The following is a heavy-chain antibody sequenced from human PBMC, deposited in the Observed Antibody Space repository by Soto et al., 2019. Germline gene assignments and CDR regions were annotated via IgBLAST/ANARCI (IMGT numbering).Heavy chain of an antibody. CDR3: GRGGKQLVPYYYYYYGMDV. V-gene: IGHV4-59*01. D-gene: IGHD6-6*01. CDR2: IYYSGST. CDR1: GGSISSYY. Sequence: SETLSLTCTVSGGSISSYYWSWIRQPPGKGLEWIGYIYYSGSTNYNPSLKSRVTISVDTSKNQFSLKLSSVTAADTAVYYCGRGGKQLVPYYYYYYGMDVWGQGTTVTVSS. J-gene: IGHJ6*02.